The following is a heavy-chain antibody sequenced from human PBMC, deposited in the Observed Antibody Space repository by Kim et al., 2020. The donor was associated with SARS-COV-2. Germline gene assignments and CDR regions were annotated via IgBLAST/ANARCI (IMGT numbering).Heavy chain of an antibody. CDR3: ARASGGYDSLDY. D-gene: IGHD5-12*01. J-gene: IGHJ4*02. CDR2: IYYSGST. Sequence: SETLSLTCTVSGGSISSGDYYWSWIRQPLGKGLEWIRSIYYSGSTYYNPSLKRRVTISVDTSKNPFSLKLSSVTADDTAVYYCARASGGYDSLDYWGQGTLVTVSS. CDR1: GGSISSGDYY. V-gene: IGHV4-30-4*01.